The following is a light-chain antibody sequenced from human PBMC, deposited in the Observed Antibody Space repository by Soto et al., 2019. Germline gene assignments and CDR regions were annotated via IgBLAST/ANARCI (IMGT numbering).Light chain of an antibody. Sequence: EIVLTQSPGTLSLSPGERATLSCRTSQSVLSSYFAWYQQKPGQAPRLLIYAASTRASGIPDRFSGSGSGTDFTLTINRLESEDFAVYYCQQYNSSPLTFGQGTKLDIK. V-gene: IGKV3-20*01. CDR2: AAS. CDR3: QQYNSSPLT. J-gene: IGKJ2*01. CDR1: QSVLSSY.